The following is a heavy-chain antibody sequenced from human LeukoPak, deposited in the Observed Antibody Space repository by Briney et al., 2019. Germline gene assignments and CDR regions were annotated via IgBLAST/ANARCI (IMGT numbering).Heavy chain of an antibody. Sequence: PGGSLRLSCAASGFTFSSYEMNWVRQAPGKGLEWVSYISSSGSTIYYADSVKGRFTISRDNSKNTLYLQMNSLRAEDTAVYYCAKYSGYDSYYYYYMDVWGKGTTVTVSS. CDR3: AKYSGYDSYYYYYMDV. J-gene: IGHJ6*03. CDR2: ISSSGSTI. V-gene: IGHV3-48*03. CDR1: GFTFSSYE. D-gene: IGHD5-12*01.